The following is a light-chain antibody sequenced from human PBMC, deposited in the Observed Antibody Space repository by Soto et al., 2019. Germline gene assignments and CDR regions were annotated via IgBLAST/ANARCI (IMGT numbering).Light chain of an antibody. Sequence: AIRMTQSPSSFSASTGDRVTVTCRASQGISSYLAWYQQKPGKAPKLLIYAASTLQSGVPSRFSGSGSGTDFTLTISCLQSEDFATNYCQQYYSNPPTFGQGTKVEIK. J-gene: IGKJ1*01. V-gene: IGKV1-8*01. CDR2: AAS. CDR1: QGISSY. CDR3: QQYYSNPPT.